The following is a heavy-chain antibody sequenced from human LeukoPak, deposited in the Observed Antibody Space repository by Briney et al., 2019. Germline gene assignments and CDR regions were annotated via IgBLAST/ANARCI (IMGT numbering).Heavy chain of an antibody. CDR3: ARGLRWWGSYRSNWFDP. J-gene: IGHJ5*02. V-gene: IGHV4-34*01. CDR2: INHSGST. D-gene: IGHD3-16*02. Sequence: SETLSLTCAVYGGSFSGYYWSWIRQPPGKGLEWIGEINHSGSTNYNPSLKSRVTISVDTSKNQFSLKLSSVTAADTAVHYCARGLRWWGSYRSNWFDPWGQGTLVTVSS. CDR1: GGSFSGYY.